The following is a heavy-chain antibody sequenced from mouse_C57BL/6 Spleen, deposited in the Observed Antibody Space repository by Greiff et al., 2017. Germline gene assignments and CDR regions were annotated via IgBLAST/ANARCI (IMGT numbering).Heavy chain of an antibody. J-gene: IGHJ1*03. CDR3: ARSVYDGYYAWYFDV. CDR2: IYPRSGNT. V-gene: IGHV1-81*01. D-gene: IGHD2-3*01. Sequence: QVQLQQSGAELARPGASVKLSCKASGYTFTSYGISWVKQRTGQGLEWIGEIYPRSGNTYYNEKFKGKATLTADKSSSTAYMELRSLTSEDSAVYFCARSVYDGYYAWYFDVWGTGTTVTVSS. CDR1: GYTFTSYG.